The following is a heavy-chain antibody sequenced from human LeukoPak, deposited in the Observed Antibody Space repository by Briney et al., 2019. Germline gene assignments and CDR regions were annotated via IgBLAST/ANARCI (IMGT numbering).Heavy chain of an antibody. J-gene: IGHJ4*02. V-gene: IGHV3-13*01. CDR3: AKSAEQWLAPSFDY. CDR1: GFTFSSYD. CDR2: IGTAGDT. Sequence: PGGSLRLSCAASGFTFSSYDMHWVRQATGKGLEWVSAIGTAGDTYYPGSVKGRFTISRDNSKNTLYLQMNSLRAEDTAVYYCAKSAEQWLAPSFDYWGQGTLVTVSS. D-gene: IGHD6-19*01.